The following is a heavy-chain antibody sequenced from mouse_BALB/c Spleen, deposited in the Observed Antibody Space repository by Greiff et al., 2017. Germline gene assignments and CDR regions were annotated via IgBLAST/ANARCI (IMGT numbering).Heavy chain of an antibody. V-gene: IGHV6-6*02. J-gene: IGHJ3*01. CDR2: IRLKSNNYAT. CDR3: TRGEYGNFAY. CDR1: GFTFSNYW. D-gene: IGHD2-10*02. Sequence: EVQLVESGGGLVQPGGSMKLSCVASGFTFSNYWMNWVRQSPEKGLEWVAEIRLKSNNYATHYAESVKGRFTISRDDSKSSVYLQMNNLRAEDTGIYYCTRGEYGNFAYWGQGTLVTVSA.